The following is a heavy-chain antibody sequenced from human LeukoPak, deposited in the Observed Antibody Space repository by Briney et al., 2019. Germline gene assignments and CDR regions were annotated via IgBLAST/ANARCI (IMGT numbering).Heavy chain of an antibody. J-gene: IGHJ4*02. V-gene: IGHV3-30-3*01. D-gene: IGHD1-26*01. Sequence: PGGSLRLSCAASGFTFSSYAMHWVRQAPGKGLEWVADISYDGSNEHYADSVKGRFTISRDNSKNTLYMQMNSLRAEDTAVYYCARDSIDSPISGSLDYWGQGTLVTVSS. CDR3: ARDSIDSPISGSLDY. CDR1: GFTFSSYA. CDR2: ISYDGSNE.